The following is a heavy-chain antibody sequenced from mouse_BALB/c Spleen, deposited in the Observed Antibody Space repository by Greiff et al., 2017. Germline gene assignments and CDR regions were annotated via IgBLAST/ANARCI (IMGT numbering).Heavy chain of an antibody. D-gene: IGHD1-1*01. Sequence: VQLVESGAELMKPGASVKISCKATGYTFSSYWIEWVKQRPGHGLEWIGEILPGSGSTNYNEKFKGKATFTADTSSNTAYMQLSSLTSEDSAVYYCARKVATEGYAMDYWGQGTSVTVSS. J-gene: IGHJ4*01. CDR3: ARKVATEGYAMDY. V-gene: IGHV1-9*01. CDR2: ILPGSGST. CDR1: GYTFSSYW.